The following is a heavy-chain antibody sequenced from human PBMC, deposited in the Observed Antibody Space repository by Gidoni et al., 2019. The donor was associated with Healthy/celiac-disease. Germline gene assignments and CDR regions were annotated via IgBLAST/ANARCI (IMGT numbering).Heavy chain of an antibody. CDR3: APSGRGNYVWGSYRDYYDAFDI. CDR2: IIPIFGTA. D-gene: IGHD3-16*02. Sequence: QVQLVQSGAEVQKPESSVKVSCKASGGTFSSYAISWVQQAPGQGLEWMGGIIPIFGTANYAQKFQGRVTITADKSTSTAYMELSSLRSEDTAVYYCAPSGRGNYVWGSYRDYYDAFDIWGQGTMVTVSS. CDR1: GGTFSSYA. V-gene: IGHV1-69*06. J-gene: IGHJ3*02.